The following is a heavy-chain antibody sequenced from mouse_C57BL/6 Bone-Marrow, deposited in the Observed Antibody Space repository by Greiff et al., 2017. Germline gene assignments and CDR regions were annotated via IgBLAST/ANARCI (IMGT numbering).Heavy chain of an antibody. CDR1: GFTFSDYY. D-gene: IGHD1-1*02. J-gene: IGHJ1*03. CDR2: INYVGSRT. Sequence: EVHLVESEGGLVQPGSSMKLSCTASGFTFSDYYMAWVRQVPEKGLEWVANINYVGSRTYYLDSLKSRFIIARCNATNILCLQMSCLRSEDTAPYYCARVAGWLLYWYFDVWGTGTTVTVSS. CDR3: ARVAGWLLYWYFDV. V-gene: IGHV5-16*01.